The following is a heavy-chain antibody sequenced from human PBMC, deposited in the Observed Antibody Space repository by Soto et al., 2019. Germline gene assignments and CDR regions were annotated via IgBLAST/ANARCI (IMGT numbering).Heavy chain of an antibody. D-gene: IGHD3-3*01. CDR1: GGSISSSY. J-gene: IGHJ3*02. CDR2: INHSGST. V-gene: IGHV4-34*01. CDR3: ARGPRDFWIQKYDAFDI. Sequence: ATLSLTCTGPGGSISSSYWSRNRQTTGKGLEWIGEINHSGSTNYNPSLKSRVTISVDTSKNQFSLKLSSVTAADTAVYYCARGPRDFWIQKYDAFDIWGQGTMVTVSS.